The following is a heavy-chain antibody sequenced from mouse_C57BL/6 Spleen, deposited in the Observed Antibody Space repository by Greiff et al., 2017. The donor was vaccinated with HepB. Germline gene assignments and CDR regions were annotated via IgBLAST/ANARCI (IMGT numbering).Heavy chain of an antibody. J-gene: IGHJ2*01. CDR3: TRTSGSSSFDY. Sequence: EVKLMESGEGLVKPGGSLKLSCAASGFTFSSYAMSWVRQTPEKRLEWVAYISSGGDYIYYADTVKGRFTISRDNARNTLYLQMSSLKSEDTAMYYCTRTSGSSSFDYWGQGTTLTVSS. CDR1: GFTFSSYA. V-gene: IGHV5-9-1*02. D-gene: IGHD1-1*01. CDR2: ISSGGDYI.